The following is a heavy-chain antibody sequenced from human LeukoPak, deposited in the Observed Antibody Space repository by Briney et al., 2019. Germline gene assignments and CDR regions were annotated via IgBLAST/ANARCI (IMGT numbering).Heavy chain of an antibody. D-gene: IGHD5-24*01. V-gene: IGHV3-11*04. J-gene: IGHJ4*02. CDR2: ISGRGRTI. CDR1: GGTFIDYH. CDR3: ARDYKYAFDN. Sequence: GASLTLSYAASGGTFIDYHMSWISQAPGKGLEWVSDISGRGRTIYHADSVKGRFTISRDNAKNSLYLQMNSLRVEDTAVYYCARDYKYAFDNWGQGTLVIVSS.